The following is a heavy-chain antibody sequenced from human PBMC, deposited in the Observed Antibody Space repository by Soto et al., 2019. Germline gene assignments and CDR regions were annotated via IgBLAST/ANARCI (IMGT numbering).Heavy chain of an antibody. CDR2: FDPEDGET. D-gene: IGHD6-13*01. Sequence: ASVKVSCKVSGYTLTELSMHWVRQAPGKGLEWMGGFDPEDGETIYAQKFQGRVTMTEDTSTDTAYMELSSLRSEDTAVYYCATVSTPSIAAAWWFDPWGQGTLVTVSS. CDR3: ATVSTPSIAAAWWFDP. J-gene: IGHJ5*02. V-gene: IGHV1-24*01. CDR1: GYTLTELS.